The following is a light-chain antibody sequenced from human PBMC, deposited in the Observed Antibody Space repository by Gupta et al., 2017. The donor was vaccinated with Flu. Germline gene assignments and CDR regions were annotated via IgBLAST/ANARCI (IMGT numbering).Light chain of an antibody. CDR1: QSVSSSY. V-gene: IGKV3-20*01. CDR2: GAS. J-gene: IGKJ3*01. CDR3: QQYGSSPFT. Sequence: GTLSLSPGERATLSCRASQSVSSSYLAWYQQKPGQAPRPLIYGASSRATGIPDRFSGSGSGTDFTLTISRLEPEDFAVYYCQQYGSSPFTFGPGTKVDIK.